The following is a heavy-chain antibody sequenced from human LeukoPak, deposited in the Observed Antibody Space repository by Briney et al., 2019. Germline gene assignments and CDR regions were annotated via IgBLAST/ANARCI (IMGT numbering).Heavy chain of an antibody. D-gene: IGHD3-9*01. CDR1: GFTFSSYG. Sequence: GGSLRLSCAASGFTFSSYGMHWVRQAPGKGLEWVSGISWNSGSIGYADSVKGRFTISRDNAKNSLYLQMNSLRAEDTALYYCAKCRYFDWLLSDFDYWGQGTLVTVSS. V-gene: IGHV3-9*01. J-gene: IGHJ4*02. CDR3: AKCRYFDWLLSDFDY. CDR2: ISWNSGSI.